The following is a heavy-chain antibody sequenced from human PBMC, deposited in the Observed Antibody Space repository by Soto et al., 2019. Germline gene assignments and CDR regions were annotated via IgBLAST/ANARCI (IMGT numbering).Heavy chain of an antibody. D-gene: IGHD5-18*01. CDR1: GFTLSRFW. J-gene: IGHJ6*02. V-gene: IGHV3-7*03. CDR3: ARDGGFYVDTALFGMDV. CDR2: IKQDGREK. Sequence: EVQLVESGGGLVQPGGSLRLSCAGSGFTLSRFWMSWVRQAPGKGLEWVANIKQDGREKYYVDSVKGRFTISRDNAKNSLYLQMNSLRAEDKGVYYCARDGGFYVDTALFGMDVLGQGTTVTVSS.